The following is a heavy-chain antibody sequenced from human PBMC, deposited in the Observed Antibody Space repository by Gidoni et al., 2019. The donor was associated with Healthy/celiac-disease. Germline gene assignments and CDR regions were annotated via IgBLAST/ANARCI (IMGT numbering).Heavy chain of an antibody. J-gene: IGHJ4*02. V-gene: IGHV3-15*07. CDR2: IKSKTDGGTT. D-gene: IGHD3-22*01. CDR1: GFTFRTAR. Sequence: EVQLVESGGGLVKPGGALWLSCAASGFTFRTARIHWVRQAPGKGLEWVGRIKSKTDGGTTDYAAPVKGRFTISRDDSKNTLYLQMNSLKTEDTAVYYCTTIYYYDSSGYYRHFDYWGQGTLVTVSS. CDR3: TTIYYYDSSGYYRHFDY.